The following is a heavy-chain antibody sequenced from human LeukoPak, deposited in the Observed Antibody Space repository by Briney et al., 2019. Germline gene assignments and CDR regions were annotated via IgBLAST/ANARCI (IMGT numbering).Heavy chain of an antibody. D-gene: IGHD3-10*01. CDR3: ARSTVRGVIITPRY. V-gene: IGHV3-74*01. CDR2: INSDGSST. Sequence: GGSLRLSCAASGFTLSSYWMHWVRQAPGKGLVWVSRINSDGSSTSYADSVKGRFTISRDNAKNTLYLQMNSLRAEDTAVYYCARSTVRGVIITPRYWGQGTLVTVSS. CDR1: GFTLSSYW. J-gene: IGHJ4*02.